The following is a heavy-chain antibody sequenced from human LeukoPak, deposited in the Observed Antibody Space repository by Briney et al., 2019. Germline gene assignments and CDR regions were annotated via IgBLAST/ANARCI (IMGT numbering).Heavy chain of an antibody. D-gene: IGHD2/OR15-2a*01. CDR3: ARGKSTYYFDY. CDR2: ISTSGGTK. CDR1: GFTFRSYE. V-gene: IGHV3-48*03. J-gene: IGHJ4*02. Sequence: GASLRLSCAASGFTFRSYEMNWVRQAPGKGLEWVSYISTSGGTKYYADSVKGRFTISRDNAKSSLYLQMNSLRAEDTAVYYCARGKSTYYFDYWGQGTLVSVSS.